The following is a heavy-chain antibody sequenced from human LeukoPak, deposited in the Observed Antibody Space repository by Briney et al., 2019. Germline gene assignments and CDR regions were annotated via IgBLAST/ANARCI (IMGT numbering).Heavy chain of an antibody. J-gene: IGHJ6*02. CDR3: ARGLIAAAGNGYYYYHGMDV. Sequence: PGGSLRLSCAASGFTFSDYYMSWIRQAPGKGLEWVSYISSSGSTIYYADSVKGRFTISRDNAKNSLYLQMNSLRAEDTAVYYCARGLIAAAGNGYYYYHGMDVWGQGTTVTVSS. CDR1: GFTFSDYY. V-gene: IGHV3-11*01. D-gene: IGHD6-13*01. CDR2: ISSSGSTI.